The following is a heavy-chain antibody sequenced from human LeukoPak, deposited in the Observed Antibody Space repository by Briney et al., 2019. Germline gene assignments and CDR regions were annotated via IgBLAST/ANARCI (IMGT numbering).Heavy chain of an antibody. CDR1: GFTFSSYS. D-gene: IGHD4-17*01. J-gene: IGHJ4*02. V-gene: IGHV3-21*01. Sequence: GGSLRLSCAASGFTFSSYSMSWVRQAPGKGLEWVSSISSSSSYIYYADSVKGRFTISRDNAKNSLYLQMNSLRAEDTAVYYCARDTVTTPLFDFWGQGTLVTVSS. CDR3: ARDTVTTPLFDF. CDR2: ISSSSSYI.